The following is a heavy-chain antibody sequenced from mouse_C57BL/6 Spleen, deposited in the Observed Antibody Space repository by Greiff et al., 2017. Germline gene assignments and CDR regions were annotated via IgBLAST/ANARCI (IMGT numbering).Heavy chain of an antibody. CDR2: IDPSDSYT. CDR1: GYTFTSYW. Sequence: QVQLQQPGAELVRPGTSVKLSCKASGYTFTSYWMPWVKQRPGQGLEWIGVIDPSDSYTNYNQKFKGKATLTVDTSSSTAYMQLSSLTSEDSAVYYCARSGDGHWYFDVWGTGTTVTVSS. J-gene: IGHJ1*03. CDR3: ARSGDGHWYFDV. D-gene: IGHD1-1*01. V-gene: IGHV1-59*01.